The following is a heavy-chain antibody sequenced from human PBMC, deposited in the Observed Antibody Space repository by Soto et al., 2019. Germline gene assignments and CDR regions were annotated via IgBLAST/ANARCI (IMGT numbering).Heavy chain of an antibody. Sequence: GASVKVSCKASGYTFTGYYMHWVRQAPGQGLEWMGWINPNSGGANYAQKFQGWVTMTRDTSISTAYMELSRLRSDDTAVYYCARLPVATHPEGYYYYYGMDVWGQGTTVTVAS. CDR3: ARLPVATHPEGYYYYYGMDV. CDR2: INPNSGGA. CDR1: GYTFTGYY. J-gene: IGHJ6*02. V-gene: IGHV1-2*04. D-gene: IGHD5-12*01.